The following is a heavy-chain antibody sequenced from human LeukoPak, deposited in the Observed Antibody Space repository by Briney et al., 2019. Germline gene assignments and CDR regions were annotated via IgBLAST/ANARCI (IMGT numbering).Heavy chain of an antibody. V-gene: IGHV3-23*01. CDR3: AKGDYIAAAGAIDY. CDR1: GFTFSSYG. J-gene: IGHJ4*02. D-gene: IGHD6-13*01. Sequence: GGSLRLSCAASGFTFSSYGMSWVRQAPGKGLEWVSAISGSGGSTYYADSVKGRFTISRDNSKNTLYLQMNSLRAEDTAVYYCAKGDYIAAAGAIDYWGQGTLVTVSS. CDR2: ISGSGGST.